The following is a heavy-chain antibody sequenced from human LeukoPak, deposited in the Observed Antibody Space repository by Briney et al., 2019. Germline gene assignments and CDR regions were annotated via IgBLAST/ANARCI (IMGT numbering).Heavy chain of an antibody. V-gene: IGHV4-39*07. CDR2: IYYSGST. J-gene: IGHJ4*02. D-gene: IGHD5-18*01. CDR3: VRTWIQLWFHFDY. Sequence: SETLSLTCTVSGGSISSSSYYWGWIRQPPGKGLEWIGSIYYSGSTYYNPSLKSRVTISVDTSKNQFSLKLSSVTAADTAVYYCVRTWIQLWFHFDYWGQGTLVTVSS. CDR1: GGSISSSSYY.